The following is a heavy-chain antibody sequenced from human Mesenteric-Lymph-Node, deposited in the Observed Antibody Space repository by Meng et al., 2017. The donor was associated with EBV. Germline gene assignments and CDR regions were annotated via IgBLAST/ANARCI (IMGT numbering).Heavy chain of an antibody. V-gene: IGHV4-4*02. CDR3: ARITFGGAIGD. Sequence: VHLQGSVPGLVKPSGTLSLPCAVSSGSIRNSNWWSWVRQHPGKGLQWIGEIFHSGGTNYNPSLKSRVTISVDKSKNQFSLKVNSLTAADTAVYYCARITFGGAIGDWGQGTLVTVSS. D-gene: IGHD3-16*02. J-gene: IGHJ4*02. CDR2: IFHSGGT. CDR1: SGSIRNSNW.